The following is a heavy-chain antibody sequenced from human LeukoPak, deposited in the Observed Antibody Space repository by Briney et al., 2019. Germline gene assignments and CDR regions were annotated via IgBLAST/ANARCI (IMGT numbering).Heavy chain of an antibody. CDR1: GGSISSYY. V-gene: IGHV4-59*12. D-gene: IGHD2-15*01. J-gene: IGHJ6*02. Sequence: SETLSLTCTVSGGSISSYYWSWIRQPPGKGLEWIGYIYYSGSTYYNPSLKSRVTISVDTSKNQFSLKLSSVTAADTAVYYCARLDVVVVDYGMDVWGQGTTVTVSS. CDR3: ARLDVVVVDYGMDV. CDR2: IYYSGST.